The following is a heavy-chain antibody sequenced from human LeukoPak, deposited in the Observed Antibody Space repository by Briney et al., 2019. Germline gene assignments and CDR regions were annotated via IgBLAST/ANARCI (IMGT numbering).Heavy chain of an antibody. Sequence: GGSLRLSCAASGFTFSSYAMSWVRQAPGKGLEWVSAISGSGGSTYYADSVKGRFTISRDNSKNTLYLQMNSLRAEDTAVYYCAKDLLDIVVVPAAYYYYYMDVWGKGTTVTVSS. CDR3: AKDLLDIVVVPAAYYYYYMDV. V-gene: IGHV3-23*01. CDR1: GFTFSSYA. J-gene: IGHJ6*03. D-gene: IGHD2-2*03. CDR2: ISGSGGST.